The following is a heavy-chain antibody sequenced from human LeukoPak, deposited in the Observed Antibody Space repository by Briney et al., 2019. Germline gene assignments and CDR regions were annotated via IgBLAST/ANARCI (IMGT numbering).Heavy chain of an antibody. J-gene: IGHJ6*03. D-gene: IGHD2-15*01. CDR3: AXXXXXXXYGWNYYYYMDV. CDR2: INTNTGNP. V-gene: IGHV7-4-1*02. CDR1: GYTFTSYA. Sequence: GASVKVSCKASGYTFTSYAMNWVRQAPGQGLEWMGWINTNTGNPTYAQGFTGRFVFSLDTSVSTAYLQISSLKAEDTAVYYCAXXXXXXXYGWNYYYYMDVWGKGTTVTVSS.